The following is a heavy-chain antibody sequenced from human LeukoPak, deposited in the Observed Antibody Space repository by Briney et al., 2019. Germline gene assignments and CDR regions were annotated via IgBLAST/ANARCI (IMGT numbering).Heavy chain of an antibody. Sequence: SETLSLTCTVSGGSISSNYWSWIRQPPGKGLEWIGYIYYSGSTNYNPSLKSRVTISVDTSKNQFSLKLSSVTAADTAVYYCARGVVVVTPQWYFDLWGRGTLVTVSS. CDR2: IYYSGST. V-gene: IGHV4-59*01. J-gene: IGHJ2*01. D-gene: IGHD2-21*02. CDR3: ARGVVVVTPQWYFDL. CDR1: GGSISSNY.